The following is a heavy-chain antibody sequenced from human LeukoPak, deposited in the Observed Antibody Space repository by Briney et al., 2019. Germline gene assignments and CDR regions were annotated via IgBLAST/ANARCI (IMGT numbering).Heavy chain of an antibody. D-gene: IGHD2-15*01. CDR2: INHSGST. V-gene: IGHV4-34*01. CDR1: GGFFSGYY. CDR3: ARVTPPGLFDY. J-gene: IGHJ4*02. Sequence: SETLSLTCAVYGGFFSGYYWSWIRQPPGKGLEWIGEINHSGSTNYNPSLKSRVTISVDTSKNQFSLKLSSVTAADTAVYYCARVTPPGLFDYWGQGTLVTVSS.